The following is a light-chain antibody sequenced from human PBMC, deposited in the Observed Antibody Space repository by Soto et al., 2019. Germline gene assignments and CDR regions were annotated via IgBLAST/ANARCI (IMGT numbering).Light chain of an antibody. V-gene: IGKV3-20*01. CDR1: QSVSSSY. CDR2: GAS. Sequence: EIVLTQSPGTLSLPPGERATLSCRASQSVSSSYLAWYQQKPGQAPRLLIYGASSRATGIPDRFSGSGSGIDFTLTISRLEPEDFAVYYCQQYGSSWTFGQGTKVDIK. CDR3: QQYGSSWT. J-gene: IGKJ1*01.